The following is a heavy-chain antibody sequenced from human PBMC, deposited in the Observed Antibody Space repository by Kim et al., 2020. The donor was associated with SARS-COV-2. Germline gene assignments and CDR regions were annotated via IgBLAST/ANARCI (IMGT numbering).Heavy chain of an antibody. Sequence: RFPISRDNSKNTLYLQMNSLRSEDTAVYYCAKGASLSYDSSGYYYCYFDYWGQGTLVTVSS. CDR3: AKGASLSYDSSGYYYCYFDY. D-gene: IGHD3-22*01. V-gene: IGHV3-23*01. J-gene: IGHJ4*02.